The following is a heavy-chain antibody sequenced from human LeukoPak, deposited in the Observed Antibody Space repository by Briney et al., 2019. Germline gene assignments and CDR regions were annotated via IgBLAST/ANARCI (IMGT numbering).Heavy chain of an antibody. D-gene: IGHD3-3*01. V-gene: IGHV4-30-4*01. J-gene: IGHJ4*02. CDR2: IYYSGST. CDR3: QSRYLEWLLEY. Sequence: SETLSLTCTVSGGSIRSGDYYWSWIRQPPGKGLEWTGYIYYSGSTYYNPSLKSRVTISVDTSKNQFSLRLSSVTAADTAVYYCQSRYLEWLLEYWGQGTLVTVSS. CDR1: GGSIRSGDYY.